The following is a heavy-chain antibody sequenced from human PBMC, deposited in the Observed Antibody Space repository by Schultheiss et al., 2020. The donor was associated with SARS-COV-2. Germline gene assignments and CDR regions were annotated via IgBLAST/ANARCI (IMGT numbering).Heavy chain of an antibody. V-gene: IGHV3-30*03. CDR2: ISYDGSNK. CDR3: ARDSHARYMDV. J-gene: IGHJ6*03. Sequence: GGSLRLSCAASGFTFSSYSMNWVRQAPGKGLEWVAVISYDGSNKYYADSVKGRFTISRDNSKNTLYLQMNSLRAEDTAVYYCARDSHARYMDVWGQGTTVTVSS. CDR1: GFTFSSYS.